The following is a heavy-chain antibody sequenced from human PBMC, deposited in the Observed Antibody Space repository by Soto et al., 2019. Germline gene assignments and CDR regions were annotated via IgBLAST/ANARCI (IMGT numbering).Heavy chain of an antibody. V-gene: IGHV1-69*02. D-gene: IGHD3-10*01. CDR1: GGTFSSCT. J-gene: IGHJ4*02. CDR2: IIPILGIA. CDR3: ARVRGLWFGEFYYYFDY. Sequence: SVKVSCKASGGTFSSCTISWVRQAPGQGLEWMGRIIPILGIANYAQKLQGRVTMTTDTSTSTAYMELRSLRSDDTAVYYCARVRGLWFGEFYYYFDYWGQGTLVTVSS.